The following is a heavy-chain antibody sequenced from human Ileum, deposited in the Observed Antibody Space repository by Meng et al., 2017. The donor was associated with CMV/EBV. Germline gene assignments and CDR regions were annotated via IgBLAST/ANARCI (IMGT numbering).Heavy chain of an antibody. D-gene: IGHD1-20*01. V-gene: IGHV1-2*06. Sequence: KGSGYTLTGHYMHWVRQAPGQGLEWMGRINPNSGATNYAQKFQGRVTLTRDTSISTAYMELSSLRSDDTAVYYCARSFNWNAGRGFDYWGQGTLVTVSS. CDR3: ARSFNWNAGRGFDY. CDR2: INPNSGAT. J-gene: IGHJ4*02. CDR1: GYTLTGHY.